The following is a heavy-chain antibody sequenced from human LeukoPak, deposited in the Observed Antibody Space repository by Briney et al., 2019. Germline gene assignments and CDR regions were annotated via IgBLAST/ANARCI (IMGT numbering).Heavy chain of an antibody. CDR3: ARGPWNGGVLLALKSYYYYGMDV. Sequence: SETLSLTCAVYGGSLSGYYWSWIRQPPGKGLEWIGEINHSGSTNYNPSLKSRVTISVDTSKNQFSLKLSSVTAADTAVYYCARGPWNGGVLLALKSYYYYGMDVWGQGTTVTVSS. CDR1: GGSLSGYY. J-gene: IGHJ6*02. D-gene: IGHD3-16*01. V-gene: IGHV4-34*01. CDR2: INHSGST.